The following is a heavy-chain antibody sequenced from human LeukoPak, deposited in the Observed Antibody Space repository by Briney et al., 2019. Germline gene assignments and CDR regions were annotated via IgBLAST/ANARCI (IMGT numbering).Heavy chain of an antibody. V-gene: IGHV4-59*01. J-gene: IGHJ2*01. CDR3: ARDSARHWYFDL. CDR1: GGSLSSYY. CDR2: IYYIWST. Sequence: SETLSLTCTVPGGSLSSYYWSWVRQPPGKGLEWIVYIYYIWSTNYHPSLRGPVTISVDTSKNQFSLKLSAVTAADTAVYYCARDSARHWYFDLWGRGTLVTVSS.